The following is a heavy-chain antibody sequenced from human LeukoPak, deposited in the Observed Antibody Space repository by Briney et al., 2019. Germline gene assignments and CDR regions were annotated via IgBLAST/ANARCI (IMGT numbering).Heavy chain of an antibody. V-gene: IGHV4-4*07. CDR2: IYSSGTT. CDR1: GGSITNYF. D-gene: IGHD1-1*01. Sequence: SETLSLTCTVSGGSITNYFWTWIRQPAGKGLEWIGRIYSSGTTNYNPSVKSRITMSVDTSKNQFSLKMTSVTAADTAVYYCARVSDDYAFDIWGQGTMVTVSS. J-gene: IGHJ3*02. CDR3: ARVSDDYAFDI.